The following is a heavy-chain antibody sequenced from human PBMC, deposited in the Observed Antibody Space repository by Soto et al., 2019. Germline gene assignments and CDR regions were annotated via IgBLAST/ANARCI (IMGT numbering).Heavy chain of an antibody. V-gene: IGHV4-61*01. CDR1: GGSVSSGSYY. CDR2: IYYSGST. CDR3: ARGERNWNDGDY. D-gene: IGHD1-20*01. J-gene: IGHJ4*02. Sequence: SETLSLTCTVSGGSVSSGSYYWSWIRQPPGMGLEWIGYIYYSGSTNYNPSLKSRVTISVDTSKNQFSLKLSSVTAAGTAVYYCARGERNWNDGDYWGQGTLVTVSS.